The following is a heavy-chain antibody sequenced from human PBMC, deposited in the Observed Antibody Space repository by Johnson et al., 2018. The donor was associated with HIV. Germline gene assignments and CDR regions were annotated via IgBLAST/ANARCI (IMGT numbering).Heavy chain of an antibody. J-gene: IGHJ3*02. Sequence: QVQLVESGGGVVQPGRSLRLSCAASGFTFRSYGMHWVRQAPGKGLEWVSGISWNSGSIGYADSVKGRFTISRDDPKNTVYLQMNSLRAEDTGVYYCAGRIQLWVYDALDIWGQGTMVTVSS. CDR1: GFTFRSYG. CDR2: ISWNSGSI. D-gene: IGHD5-18*01. V-gene: IGHV3-NL1*01. CDR3: AGRIQLWVYDALDI.